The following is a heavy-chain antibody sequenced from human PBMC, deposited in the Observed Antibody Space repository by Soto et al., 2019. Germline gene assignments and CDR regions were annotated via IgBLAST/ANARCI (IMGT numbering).Heavy chain of an antibody. D-gene: IGHD1-7*01. CDR3: ARELGGNYFAFDL. J-gene: IGHJ3*01. V-gene: IGHV3-11*01. CDR1: GFTCSDHF. CDR2: MTPSGSSR. Sequence: QVQLVESGGDLVKPGGSLRLSCAASGFTCSDHFMSGIRQAPGKGLECISYMTPSGSSRSSADSVKGRFTISRDNAKNSLYLQMNSLRGDDTAVYYCARELGGNYFAFDLWGQGTMVTVSS.